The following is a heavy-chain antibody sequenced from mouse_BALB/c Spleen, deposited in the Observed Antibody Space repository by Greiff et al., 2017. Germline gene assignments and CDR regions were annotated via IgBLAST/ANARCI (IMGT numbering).Heavy chain of an antibody. J-gene: IGHJ3*01. V-gene: IGHV1-54*01. CDR3: ARDRYGNYPFAY. CDR1: GYAFTNYL. CDR2: INPGSGGT. Sequence: QVQLQQSGAELVRPGTSVKVSCKASGYAFTNYLIEWVKQRPGQGLEWIGVINPGSGGTNYNEKFKGKETLTADKSSSTAYMQLSSLTSDDSAVYFCARDRYGNYPFAYWGQGTLVTVSA. D-gene: IGHD2-10*02.